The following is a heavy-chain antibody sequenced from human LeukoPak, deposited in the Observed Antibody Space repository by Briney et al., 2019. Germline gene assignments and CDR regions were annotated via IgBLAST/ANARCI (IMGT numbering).Heavy chain of an antibody. V-gene: IGHV1-46*01. Sequence: ASVKVSCKASGYIFTSYSMHWVRRAPGQGLEWMGIINPSGGTTNHAQKFQGRVTMTRDTSTSTVYTDLSRLRSEDTAVYYCARDLSHRYYHSTGYAFDYWGQGTLVTVSS. CDR2: INPSGGTT. D-gene: IGHD3-22*01. J-gene: IGHJ4*02. CDR1: GYIFTSYS. CDR3: ARDLSHRYYHSTGYAFDY.